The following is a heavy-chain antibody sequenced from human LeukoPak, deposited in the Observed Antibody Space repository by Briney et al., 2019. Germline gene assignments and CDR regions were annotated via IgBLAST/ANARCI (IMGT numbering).Heavy chain of an antibody. J-gene: IGHJ4*02. CDR2: IYHSGRT. D-gene: IGHD2-15*01. V-gene: IGHV4-38-2*02. CDR3: ARALGYCSGGSCYQPDY. CDR1: GFSINNGYY. Sequence: SETLSLTCTVSGFSINNGYYWGWIRQPPGKGLEWIGSIYHSGRTFYNPSLKSRVTISVDTSKNQFSLKLTSVTAADTAVYYCARALGYCSGGSCYQPDYWGQGILVTVSS.